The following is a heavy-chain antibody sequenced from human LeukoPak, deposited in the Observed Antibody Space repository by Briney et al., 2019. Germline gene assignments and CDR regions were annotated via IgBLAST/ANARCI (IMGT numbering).Heavy chain of an antibody. J-gene: IGHJ4*02. V-gene: IGHV5-51*01. CDR3: ARIYDFWSGYDRGFDY. CDR1: GYSFTSYW. D-gene: IGHD3-3*01. CDR2: IYPGDSDT. Sequence: GESLKISCKGSGYSFTSYWIGWERQMPGKGLGWMGIIYPGDSDTRYSPSFQGQVTISADKSISTAYLQWSSLKASDTAMYYCARIYDFWSGYDRGFDYWGQGTLVTVSS.